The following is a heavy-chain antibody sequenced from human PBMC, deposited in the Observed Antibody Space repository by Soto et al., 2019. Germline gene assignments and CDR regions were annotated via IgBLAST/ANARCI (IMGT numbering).Heavy chain of an antibody. CDR2: IYYSGGT. CDR1: GGSISSGGYY. D-gene: IGHD2-21*02. CDR3: ARVCGGDCHYGMDV. Sequence: QVQLQESGPGLVKPSQTLSLTCTVSGGSISSGGYYWTWIRQHPGKGLEGIGYIYYSGGTYYNPALKSRVTISVDTSKNQCSLKLSSVTAADTAVYYCARVCGGDCHYGMDVCGQGTTVTVSS. J-gene: IGHJ6*02. V-gene: IGHV4-31*03.